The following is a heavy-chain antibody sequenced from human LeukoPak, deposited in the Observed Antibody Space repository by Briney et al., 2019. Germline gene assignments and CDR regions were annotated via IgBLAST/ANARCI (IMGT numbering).Heavy chain of an antibody. CDR3: ASQLMITMVRGYYMDV. D-gene: IGHD3-10*01. CDR2: IHPRDSET. V-gene: IGHV5-51*01. J-gene: IGHJ6*03. Sequence: GESLKISCKGSGYSFTSYWIGWVRQMPGRGLEWMGIIHPRDSETRYSPSFQGQVTMSADKSIATAYLQWTSLKVSDTAMYYCASQLMITMVRGYYMDVWGKGTTVTVSS. CDR1: GYSFTSYW.